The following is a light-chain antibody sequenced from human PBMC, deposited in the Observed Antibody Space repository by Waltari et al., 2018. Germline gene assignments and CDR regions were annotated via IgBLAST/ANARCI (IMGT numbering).Light chain of an antibody. CDR3: GTWDSSLSGAV. Sequence: QSVLTQPPSVSAAPGQRVTISCSGGSSTIGNNYVTWSPQFPGTAPKLLIYENTERPSGIPGRFSGSKSGTSATLDITGLQAGDEADYYCGTWDSSLSGAVFGGGTHLTVL. V-gene: IGLV1-51*02. CDR2: ENT. J-gene: IGLJ7*01. CDR1: SSTIGNNY.